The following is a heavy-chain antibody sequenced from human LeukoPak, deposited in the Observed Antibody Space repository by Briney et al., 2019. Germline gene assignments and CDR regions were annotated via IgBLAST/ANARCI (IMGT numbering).Heavy chain of an antibody. D-gene: IGHD2-2*01. CDR1: GGSFSGYY. CDR3: ARGAPGSCSSTSCYAPSRPYYYYYYYMDV. J-gene: IGHJ6*03. V-gene: IGHV4-34*01. Sequence: SETLSLTCAVYGGSFSGYYWSWIRQPPGKGLEWIGEINHSGSTNYNPSLKSRVIISVDTSKNQFSLKLSSVTAADTAVYYCARGAPGSCSSTSCYAPSRPYYYYYYYMDVWGKGTTVTVSS. CDR2: INHSGST.